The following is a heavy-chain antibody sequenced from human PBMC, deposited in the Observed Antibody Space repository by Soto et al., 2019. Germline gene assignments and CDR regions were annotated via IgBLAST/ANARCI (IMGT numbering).Heavy chain of an antibody. D-gene: IGHD3-9*01. Sequence: LSLTCTVSNGSIGTHYWTWVRQPPGKGLEWIGYVYYSGSTNYNPSLKSRVGMSIDTSKNQFSLELKSVTAADTATYFCVRDYLLTGFDTWGQGTLVTVSS. CDR3: VRDYLLTGFDT. CDR2: VYYSGST. CDR1: NGSIGTHY. V-gene: IGHV4-59*11. J-gene: IGHJ5*02.